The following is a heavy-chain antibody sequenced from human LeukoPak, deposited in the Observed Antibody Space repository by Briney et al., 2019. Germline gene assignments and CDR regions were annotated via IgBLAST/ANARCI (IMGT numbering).Heavy chain of an antibody. CDR3: AKVWIQLWSIDY. CDR2: IRYDGSNK. V-gene: IGHV3-30*02. J-gene: IGHJ4*02. Sequence: GGSLRLSCAASGFTFSSYGMHWVRQAPGKGLEWVAFIRYDGSNKYYADSVKGRFTISRDNSKNTLYLQMNSLRAEDTAVYYCAKVWIQLWSIDYWGQGTLVTVSS. D-gene: IGHD5-18*01. CDR1: GFTFSSYG.